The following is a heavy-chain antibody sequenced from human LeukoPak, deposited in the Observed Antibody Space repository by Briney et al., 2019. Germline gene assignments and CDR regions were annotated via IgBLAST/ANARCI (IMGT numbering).Heavy chain of an antibody. Sequence: PGGSLRLSCAASGFTFSSYSMNWVRQAPGKGLEWGSYISSSSSIIYYADSVKGRFTISRDNAKNSLYLQMNSLRDEDTAVYYCARGGDYGDYRAYFDYWGQGTLVTVSS. CDR3: ARGGDYGDYRAYFDY. CDR2: ISSSSSII. J-gene: IGHJ4*02. V-gene: IGHV3-48*02. CDR1: GFTFSSYS. D-gene: IGHD4-17*01.